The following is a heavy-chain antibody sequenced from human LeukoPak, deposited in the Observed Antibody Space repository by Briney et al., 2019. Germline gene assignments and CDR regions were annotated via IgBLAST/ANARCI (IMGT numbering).Heavy chain of an antibody. CDR2: INPSGGST. Sequence: GASVKVSCKASGYTFTSYYMHWVRQAPGQGLEWMGIINPSGGSTSYAQKFQGRVTMTRDTSTSTVYMALTSLRSEDTAVYSCARASRRYSSSSNWFDPWGQGTLVTVSS. J-gene: IGHJ5*02. CDR3: ARASRRYSSSSNWFDP. CDR1: GYTFTSYY. V-gene: IGHV1-46*01. D-gene: IGHD6-13*01.